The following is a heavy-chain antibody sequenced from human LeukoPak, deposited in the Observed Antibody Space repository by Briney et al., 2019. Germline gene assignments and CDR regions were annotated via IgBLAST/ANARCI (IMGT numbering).Heavy chain of an antibody. D-gene: IGHD3-3*01. CDR1: GYTLTSYG. J-gene: IGHJ6*02. CDR2: LSAYNGNT. Sequence: ASVKVSCKASGYTLTSYGISWVRQAPRQGLEWMGWLSAYNGNTNYAQKLQGRVTMTTDTSTSTAYMELRSLRSDDTAVYYCARDSYYDFWSGPARMDVWGQGTTVTVSS. V-gene: IGHV1-18*01. CDR3: ARDSYYDFWSGPARMDV.